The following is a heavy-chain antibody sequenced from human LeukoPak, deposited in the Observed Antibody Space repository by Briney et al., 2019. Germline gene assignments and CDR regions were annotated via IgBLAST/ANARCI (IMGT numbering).Heavy chain of an antibody. CDR3: ARDGHIVVVPAAYPNWFDP. D-gene: IGHD2-2*01. V-gene: IGHV3-48*01. Sequence: GGSLRLSCAASGFTFSSYSMTWVRQAPGKGLEWVSYISSSSSTIYYADSVKGRFTISRDNAKNSLYLQMNSLRAKDTAVYYCARDGHIVVVPAAYPNWFDPWGQGTLVTVSS. J-gene: IGHJ5*02. CDR2: ISSSSSTI. CDR1: GFTFSSYS.